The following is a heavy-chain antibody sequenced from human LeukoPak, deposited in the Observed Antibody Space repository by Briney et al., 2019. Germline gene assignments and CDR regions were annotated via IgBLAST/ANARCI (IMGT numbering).Heavy chain of an antibody. Sequence: ASVKVSCKASGYTFTSYVINWVRQATGQGLEWMGWMDPNSGNSEYAQKFQGRVTMTRNTSISTAYMELSGLRSEDTAIYYCARSLTVTTRPAGYWGQGTLVTVSS. CDR1: GYTFTSYV. D-gene: IGHD4-17*01. CDR3: ARSLTVTTRPAGY. V-gene: IGHV1-8*01. J-gene: IGHJ4*02. CDR2: MDPNSGNS.